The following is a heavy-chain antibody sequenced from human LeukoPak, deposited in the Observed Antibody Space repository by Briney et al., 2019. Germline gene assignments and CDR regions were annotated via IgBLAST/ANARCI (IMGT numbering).Heavy chain of an antibody. CDR1: GFTFSSYW. D-gene: IGHD2-15*01. J-gene: IGHJ3*02. Sequence: GGSLRLSCAASGFTFSSYWMSWVRQAPGKGLEWVANIKQDGSEKYYVDSVKGRFTISRDNAKNSLFLQMNSLRAEDSAMYYCVRDHVGGSCVDCPLGDAFDTWGQGTMVTVSS. V-gene: IGHV3-7*03. CDR2: IKQDGSEK. CDR3: VRDHVGGSCVDCPLGDAFDT.